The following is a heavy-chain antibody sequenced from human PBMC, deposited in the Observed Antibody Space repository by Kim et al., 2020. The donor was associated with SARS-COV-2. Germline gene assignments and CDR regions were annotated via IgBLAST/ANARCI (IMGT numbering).Heavy chain of an antibody. CDR1: GGSISSYY. V-gene: IGHV4-59*01. CDR3: ARVVKSSSWSAFDI. CDR2: IYYSGST. J-gene: IGHJ3*02. D-gene: IGHD6-13*01. Sequence: SETLSLTCTVSGGSISSYYWSWIRQPPGKGLEWIGYIYYSGSTNYNPSLKSRVTISVDTSKNQFSLKLSSVTAADTAVYYCARVVKSSSWSAFDIWGQGTMVTVSS.